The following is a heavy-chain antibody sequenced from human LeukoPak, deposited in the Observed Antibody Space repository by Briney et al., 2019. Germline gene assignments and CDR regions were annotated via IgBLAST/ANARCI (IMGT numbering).Heavy chain of an antibody. J-gene: IGHJ1*01. V-gene: IGHV4-59*01. CDR1: GGSISSYY. CDR2: IYYSGST. CDR3: AKMIVVDSAEYFQH. Sequence: SETLSLTCTVSGGSISSYYWSWIRQPPGKGLEWIGYIYYSGSTNHNPSLKSRVTISVDTSKNQFSLKLSSVTAADTAVYYCAKMIVVDSAEYFQHWGQGTLVTVSS. D-gene: IGHD3-22*01.